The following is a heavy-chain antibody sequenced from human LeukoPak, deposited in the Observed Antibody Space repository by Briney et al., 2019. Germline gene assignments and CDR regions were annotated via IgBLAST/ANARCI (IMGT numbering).Heavy chain of an antibody. J-gene: IGHJ6*03. Sequence: ASVKVSCKASGGTFSSYAISWVRQAPGQGLEWMGGIIPIFGTANYAQKFQGRVTITTDESTSTAYMELSSLRSEDTAVYYCARVGGLGYSYEGSYYYYMDVWGKGTTVTVSS. D-gene: IGHD5-18*01. CDR2: IIPIFGTA. CDR1: GGTFSSYA. CDR3: ARVGGLGYSYEGSYYYYMDV. V-gene: IGHV1-69*05.